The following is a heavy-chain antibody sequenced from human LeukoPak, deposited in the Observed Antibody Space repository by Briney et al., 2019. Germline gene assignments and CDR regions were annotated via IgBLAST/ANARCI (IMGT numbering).Heavy chain of an antibody. D-gene: IGHD3-10*01. CDR1: GLTVTDNY. CDR3: ARDGLGSGSSWMITNDY. J-gene: IGHJ4*02. V-gene: IGHV3-53*01. CDR2: IYPDGST. Sequence: GGSLRLSCAVSGLTVTDNYMSWVRQAPGKGLEWVSVIYPDGSTYHADSVKGRFTISRDNSNNWLFLQMHSLRAEDTALYYCARDGLGSGSSWMITNDYWGQGTLVTVSS.